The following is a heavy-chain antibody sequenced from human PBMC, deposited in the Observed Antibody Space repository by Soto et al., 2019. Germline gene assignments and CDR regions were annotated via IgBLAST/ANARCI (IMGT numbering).Heavy chain of an antibody. CDR2: INHSGST. D-gene: IGHD6-13*01. CDR3: ARARSSSSPTYYFDY. V-gene: IGHV4-34*01. CDR1: GGSFSGYY. J-gene: IGHJ4*02. Sequence: SETLSLTCAVYGGSFSGYYWSWIRQPPGKGLEWIGEINHSGSTNYNPSLKSRVTISVETSKNQFSLKMSSMTAADTAVYYCARARSSSSPTYYFDYWGEGTMVTVYS.